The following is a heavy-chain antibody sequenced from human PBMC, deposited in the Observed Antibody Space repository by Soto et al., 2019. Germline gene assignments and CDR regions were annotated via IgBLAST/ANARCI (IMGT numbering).Heavy chain of an antibody. CDR1: GGSMSSGGYA. J-gene: IGHJ5*02. Sequence: SETLSLTCAVSGGSMSSGGYAWNWIRQPPGQGLEWIGYIYPSGSTYYNPSLESRVTMSVDRSKNQFSLKLTSVTAADTAVYFRARSRLLEPAAIRESWFDPWGQGTLVTVSS. V-gene: IGHV4-30-2*01. D-gene: IGHD2-2*02. CDR3: ARSRLLEPAAIRESWFDP. CDR2: IYPSGST.